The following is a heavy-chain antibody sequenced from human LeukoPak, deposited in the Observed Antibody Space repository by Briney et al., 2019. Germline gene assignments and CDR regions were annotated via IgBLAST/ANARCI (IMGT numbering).Heavy chain of an antibody. CDR1: GGSISSSSYY. CDR2: IYYSGST. J-gene: IGHJ4*02. D-gene: IGHD6-19*01. CDR3: ARLSNGWNWGFDY. V-gene: IGHV4-39*01. Sequence: SETLSLTCTVSGGSISSSSYYWGWIRQPPGKGLEWIGSIYYSGSTYYNPSLKSRVTISVDTSKNQFSLKLSSVTAADTAVYYCARLSNGWNWGFDYWGQGTLVTVSS.